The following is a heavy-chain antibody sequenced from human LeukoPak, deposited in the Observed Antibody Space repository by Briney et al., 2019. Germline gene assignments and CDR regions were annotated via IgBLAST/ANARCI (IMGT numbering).Heavy chain of an antibody. V-gene: IGHV4-34*01. J-gene: IGHJ4*02. D-gene: IGHD3-10*01. Sequence: SESLYLTCAAYGGTFSSYYRSWIRQPPGKGLEWIGEINHNGSTNYNPSLNNRITISVDTSTNNLSQKLSSVTAADTTVYYYARGVGYYGSGSKRLDYWGQGTLVTVSS. CDR3: ARGVGYYGSGSKRLDY. CDR2: INHNGST. CDR1: GGTFSSYY.